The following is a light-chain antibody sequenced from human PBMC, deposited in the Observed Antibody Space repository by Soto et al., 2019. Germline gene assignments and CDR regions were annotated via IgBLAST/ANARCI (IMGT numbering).Light chain of an antibody. CDR2: EVS. CDR3: SSYTSSTPYV. V-gene: IGLV1-40*01. J-gene: IGLJ1*01. Sequence: QSVLTQPPSVSGAPGQRVTISCTGSSSNIGAGYDVHWYQQLPGTAPKLMIYEVSNRPSGVSNRFSGSKSGNTASLTISGLQAEDEADYYCSSYTSSTPYVFGTGTKVTVL. CDR1: SSNIGAGYD.